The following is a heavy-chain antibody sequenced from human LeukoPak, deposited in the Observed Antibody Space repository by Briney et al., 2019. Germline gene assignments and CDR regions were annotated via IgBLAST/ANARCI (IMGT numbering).Heavy chain of an antibody. CDR1: GYALTELS. D-gene: IGHD5-18*01. J-gene: IGHJ4*02. CDR3: ATDGPYTAMVKGGDY. V-gene: IGHV1-24*01. CDR2: FDPEDGET. Sequence: ASVKVSCKVSGYALTELSMHWVRPAPGKGLEWMGGFDPEDGETIYAQKFQGRVTMTEHTSTATAYMELSSLRSEDTAVYYCATDGPYTAMVKGGDYWGQGTLVTVSS.